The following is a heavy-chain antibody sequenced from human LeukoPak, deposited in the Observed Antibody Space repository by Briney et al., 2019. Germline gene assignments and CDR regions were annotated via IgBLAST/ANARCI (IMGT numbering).Heavy chain of an antibody. CDR3: AREDTAMWVY. CDR1: GYTFTSYA. Sequence: ASVKVSCTASGYTFTSYAMHWVRQAPGQRNEWMGWINAGNGNRKYSKKFQGRVTISRDTSASTAYMELSSLRSEDTAVYYCAREDTAMWVYWGQGTLVTVSS. V-gene: IGHV1-3*01. D-gene: IGHD5-18*01. CDR2: INAGNGNR. J-gene: IGHJ4*02.